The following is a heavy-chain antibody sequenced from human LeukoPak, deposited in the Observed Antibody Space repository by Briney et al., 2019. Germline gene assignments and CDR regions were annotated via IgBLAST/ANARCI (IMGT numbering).Heavy chain of an antibody. Sequence: SDPLSLPCSLSGGPHSSSNYFGSWIRPPAGKGLEWIGCIYTSESTNYNPSLKSRVTISVDTSRNQFSLKLSSVTAADTAVYYCARGLWFGEETAPYFDYWGQGILVTVSS. CDR3: ARGLWFGEETAPYFDY. CDR1: GGPHSSSNYF. CDR2: IYTSEST. J-gene: IGHJ4*02. D-gene: IGHD3-10*01. V-gene: IGHV4-61*02.